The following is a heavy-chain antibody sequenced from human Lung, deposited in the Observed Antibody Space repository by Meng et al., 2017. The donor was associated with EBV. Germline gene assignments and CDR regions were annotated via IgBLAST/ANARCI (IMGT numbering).Heavy chain of an antibody. D-gene: IGHD1-14*01. V-gene: IGHV3-30*18. CDR3: AKDLSGRFDP. CDR1: GVIFSGYG. CDR2: IPSDASHNK. J-gene: IGHJ5*02. Sequence: QEQLVESGXXXXXPXRSXRLSCAASGVIFSGYGFQWVRQAPGKGPEWVAIIPSDASHNKYYADSVKGRFTISRDNSKNTLYLQMNSLKIEDTAVYYCAKDLSGRFDPWGQGTLVTVSS.